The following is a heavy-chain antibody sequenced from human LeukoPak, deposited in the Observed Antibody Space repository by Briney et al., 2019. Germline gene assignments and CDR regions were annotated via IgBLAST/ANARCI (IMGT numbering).Heavy chain of an antibody. Sequence: ASVKVSCKASGGTFSSYAISWVRQAPGQGLEWMGGIIPIFGTANYAQKFQGRVTITADESTSTAYMELCSLRSEDTAVYYCARAMTTVTGLWEYWGQGTLVTVSS. CDR3: ARAMTTVTGLWEY. J-gene: IGHJ4*02. V-gene: IGHV1-69*01. CDR1: GGTFSSYA. D-gene: IGHD4-11*01. CDR2: IIPIFGTA.